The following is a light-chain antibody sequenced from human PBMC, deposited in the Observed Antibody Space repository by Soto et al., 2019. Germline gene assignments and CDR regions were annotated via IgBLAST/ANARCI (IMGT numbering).Light chain of an antibody. CDR3: QPYGTPPWT. Sequence: EIVLTQSPGTLSLSPGERATLSCRASQSVSSSYLAWYQQKPGQAPRLLIYGASSRATGIPDRFSGSGSGTDFTFTISRLESADFAVYYYQPYGTPPWTFGQGTNVEIK. J-gene: IGKJ1*01. CDR2: GAS. CDR1: QSVSSSY. V-gene: IGKV3-20*01.